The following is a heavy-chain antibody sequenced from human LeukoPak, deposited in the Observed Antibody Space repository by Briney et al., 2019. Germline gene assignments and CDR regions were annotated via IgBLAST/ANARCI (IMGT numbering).Heavy chain of an antibody. V-gene: IGHV4-39*07. Sequence: SETLSLTCTVSGGSISSSSYYWGWIRQPPGKGLEWIGSIYYSGSTYYNSSLKSRVTISVDTSKNQFSLKLSSVTAADTAVYYCARGRRFLEWLTYYYYMDVWGKGTTVTVSS. CDR3: ARGRRFLEWLTYYYYMDV. CDR2: IYYSGST. CDR1: GGSISSSSYY. D-gene: IGHD3-3*01. J-gene: IGHJ6*03.